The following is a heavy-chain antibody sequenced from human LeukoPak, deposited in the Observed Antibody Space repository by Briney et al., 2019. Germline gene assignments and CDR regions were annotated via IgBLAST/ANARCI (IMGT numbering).Heavy chain of an antibody. V-gene: IGHV3-30-3*01. D-gene: IGHD6-13*01. CDR1: GFTFSSYA. CDR2: ISYDGSNK. Sequence: PGRSLRLSCAASGFTFSSYAMHWVRQAPGKGLEWVAVISYDGSNKYYADSVKGRFTISRDNSKNTLYLQMNSLRAEDTAVYYCAKDLGAAAGTFGNWFDPWGQGTLVTVSS. CDR3: AKDLGAAAGTFGNWFDP. J-gene: IGHJ5*02.